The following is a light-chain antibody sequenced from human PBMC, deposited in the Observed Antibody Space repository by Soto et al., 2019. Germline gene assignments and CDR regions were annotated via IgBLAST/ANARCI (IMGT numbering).Light chain of an antibody. CDR2: GNS. J-gene: IGLJ2*01. CDR3: QSYDSRLRGSRV. Sequence: QSVLTQPPSVSGAPGQRVTISCTGSSSNSGAGYVVHWYQQLPGTAPKLLIYGNSNRPSGVPDRFSGSKSGTSASLAITGLQAEDEADYYCQSYDSRLRGSRVFGGGTKLTVL. V-gene: IGLV1-40*01. CDR1: SSNSGAGYV.